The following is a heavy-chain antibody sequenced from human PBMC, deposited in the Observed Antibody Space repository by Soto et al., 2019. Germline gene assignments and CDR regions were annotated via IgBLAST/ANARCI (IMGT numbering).Heavy chain of an antibody. CDR1: VGSISSGGYY. CDR2: IYYSGST. D-gene: IGHD3-22*01. Sequence: SETLSLTCTVSVGSISSGGYYWSWIRQHPGKGLEWIGYIYYSGSTYYNPSLKSRVTISVDTSKNQFSLKLSSVTAADTAVYYCARFSGYWRFFDYWGQGTLVTVSS. J-gene: IGHJ4*02. V-gene: IGHV4-31*03. CDR3: ARFSGYWRFFDY.